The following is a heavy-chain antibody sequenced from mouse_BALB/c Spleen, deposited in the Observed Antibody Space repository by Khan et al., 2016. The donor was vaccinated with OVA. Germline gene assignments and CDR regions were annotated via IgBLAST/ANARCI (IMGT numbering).Heavy chain of an antibody. Sequence: QVQLQQSGAELAKPGASVKMSCKASGYTFINYWILWVKQRPGQGLEWIGYINPSTAYTEYNQNFKDKATLTADKYSSTAYLQLSSLTSEDSAVYYCARRGLRWDFDYWGQGTTLTVSS. CDR2: INPSTAYT. CDR3: ARRGLRWDFDY. CDR1: GYTFINYW. V-gene: IGHV1-7*01. J-gene: IGHJ2*01. D-gene: IGHD1-1*01.